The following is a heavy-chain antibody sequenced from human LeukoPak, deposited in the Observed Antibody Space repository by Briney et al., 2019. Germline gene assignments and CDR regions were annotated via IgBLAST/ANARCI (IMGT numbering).Heavy chain of an antibody. CDR1: GFTFSTYG. CDR2: ISYDGSNE. J-gene: IGHJ4*02. CDR3: AKEFNRGLPDY. Sequence: GVSLRLSCAASGFTFSTYGMHWVRQAPGKGLEWVAVISYDGSNEYYADSVKGRFTISRDNSKNTLYLQMSSLRVEDTAVYYCAKEFNRGLPDYWGQGTLVTVPS. V-gene: IGHV3-30*18. D-gene: IGHD2-21*01.